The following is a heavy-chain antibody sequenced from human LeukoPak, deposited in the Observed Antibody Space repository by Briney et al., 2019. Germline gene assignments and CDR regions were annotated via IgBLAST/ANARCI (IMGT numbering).Heavy chain of an antibody. CDR3: AKERLGSITIFGVAFDY. CDR2: ISGCGGST. J-gene: IGHJ4*02. CDR1: GFTFSSYA. V-gene: IGHV3-23*01. D-gene: IGHD3-3*01. Sequence: GVPLSLLCTACGFTFSSYAMIWPRQARGKGLEWVSAISGCGGSTHYADSVKGRFTISRDNSKNTLYLQMNSLRAEDTAVYYCAKERLGSITIFGVAFDYWGQGTLVTVSS.